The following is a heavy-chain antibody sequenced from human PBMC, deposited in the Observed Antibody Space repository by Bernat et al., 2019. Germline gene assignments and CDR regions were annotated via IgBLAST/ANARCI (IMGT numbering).Heavy chain of an antibody. J-gene: IGHJ5*02. CDR3: TRDQCYTTSCGGFDP. Sequence: QVQLVQSGAEVKKPGASVKVSCKASGYTFTTYGINWVRQAPGQGLEWMGWISPYNGNTHYAQKLQGRVTLTTDTSTSTAYMELRSLRSDDTALYYCTRDQCYTTSCGGFDPWGQGTLVTVSS. D-gene: IGHD2-2*01. CDR2: ISPYNGNT. V-gene: IGHV1-18*01. CDR1: GYTFTTYG.